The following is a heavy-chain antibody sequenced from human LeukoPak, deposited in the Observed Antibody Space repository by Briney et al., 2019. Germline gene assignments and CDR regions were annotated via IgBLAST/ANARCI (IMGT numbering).Heavy chain of an antibody. CDR3: ARVNYDYVWGSYRGLNYYYGMDV. Sequence: GGSLRLSCAASGFTFSSYAMHWVRQAPGKGLEWVAVISYDGSNKYYADSVKGRFTISRDNSKNTLYLQVNSLRAEDTAVYYCARVNYDYVWGSYRGLNYYYGMDVWGQGTTVTVSS. D-gene: IGHD3-16*02. J-gene: IGHJ6*02. CDR2: ISYDGSNK. V-gene: IGHV3-30-3*01. CDR1: GFTFSSYA.